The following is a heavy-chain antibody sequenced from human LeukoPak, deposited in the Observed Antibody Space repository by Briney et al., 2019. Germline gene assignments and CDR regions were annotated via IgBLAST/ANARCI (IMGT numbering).Heavy chain of an antibody. Sequence: GGSLRLSCAASGFTFSSYWMIWVRQAPGKXXXXXXXXXXDGSEKYYVDSVKGRFTISRDNAKNSLYLQMNSLRAEDTAVYYCARALGRVQPYYYNYGMDVWGQGTTVTVSS. J-gene: IGHJ6*02. CDR1: GFTFSSYW. CDR2: XXXDGSEK. CDR3: ARALGRVQPYYYNYGMDV. V-gene: IGHV3-7*01. D-gene: IGHD1-1*01.